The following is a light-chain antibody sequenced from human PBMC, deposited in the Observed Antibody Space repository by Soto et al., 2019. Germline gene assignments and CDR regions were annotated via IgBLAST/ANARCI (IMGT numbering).Light chain of an antibody. CDR3: QQYNSLWT. Sequence: DIRMTQSPSTLSASVGDRVTITCRASQSISSGLAWYQQKPGKAPKLLIYKASSLESGVPSRFSGSGSGTEFTLTISSLQPDDFAAYYCQQYNSLWTFGQGTKVEIK. J-gene: IGKJ1*01. CDR2: KAS. V-gene: IGKV1-5*03. CDR1: QSISSG.